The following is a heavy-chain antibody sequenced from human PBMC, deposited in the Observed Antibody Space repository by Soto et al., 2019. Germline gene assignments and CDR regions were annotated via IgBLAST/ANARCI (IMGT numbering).Heavy chain of an antibody. V-gene: IGHV3-21*01. CDR3: ASWEQWLDGHFDY. Sequence: GGSLRLSCAASGFTFSSYSMNWVRQAPGKGLEWVSSISSSSSYIYYADSVKGRFTISRDNAKNSLYLQMNSLRAEDTAVYYCASWEQWLDGHFDYWGQGTLVTVSS. CDR1: GFTFSSYS. J-gene: IGHJ4*02. CDR2: ISSSSSYI. D-gene: IGHD6-19*01.